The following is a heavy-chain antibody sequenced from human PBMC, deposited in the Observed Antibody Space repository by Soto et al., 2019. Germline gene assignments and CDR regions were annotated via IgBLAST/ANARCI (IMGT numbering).Heavy chain of an antibody. D-gene: IGHD3-9*01. CDR3: ARAPTYYDILTGLGGAFDI. Sequence: ASETLSLTCAVSSGSISSSNWWSWVRQPPGKGLEWIGEIYHSGSTNYNPSLKSRVTISVDKSKNQFSLKLSSVTAADTAVYYCARAPTYYDILTGLGGAFDIWGQGTMVTVSS. CDR1: SGSISSSNW. V-gene: IGHV4-4*02. CDR2: IYHSGST. J-gene: IGHJ3*02.